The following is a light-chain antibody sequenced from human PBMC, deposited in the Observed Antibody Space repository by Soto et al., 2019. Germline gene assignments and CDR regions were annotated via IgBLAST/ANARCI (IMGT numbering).Light chain of an antibody. CDR2: GAS. CDR3: QQYNNWPLT. J-gene: IGKJ4*01. V-gene: IGKV3-15*01. Sequence: EIVLTPSPGTLSLFPVPRATLSCRASQTVGYYLAWYQQTPGQAPRLLIYGASTRATGIPARFSGSGSGTEFTLTVSSLQSEDFAVVYCQQYNNWPLTFGGGTKVDIK. CDR1: QTVGYY.